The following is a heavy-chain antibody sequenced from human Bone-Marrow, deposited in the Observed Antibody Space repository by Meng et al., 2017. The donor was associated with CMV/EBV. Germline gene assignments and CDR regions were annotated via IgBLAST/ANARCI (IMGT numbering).Heavy chain of an antibody. J-gene: IGHJ4*02. CDR1: GYTFTSYG. D-gene: IGHD3-10*01. Sequence: ASVKVSCKASGYTFTSYGISWVRQAPGQGLEWMGWINPNSGGTNYAQKFQGRVTMTRDTSISTAYMELSRLRSDDTAVYYCARERHVTEQQRGTGSFDYWGQGTLVTVSS. CDR3: ARERHVTEQQRGTGSFDY. CDR2: INPNSGGT. V-gene: IGHV1-2*02.